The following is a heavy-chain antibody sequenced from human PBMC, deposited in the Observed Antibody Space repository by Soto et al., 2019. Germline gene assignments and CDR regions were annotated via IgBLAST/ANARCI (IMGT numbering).Heavy chain of an antibody. D-gene: IGHD2-2*01. J-gene: IGHJ6*03. Sequence: SETLSLTCTVSGGSISSYYWSWIRQPPGKGLEWIGYIYYSGSTNYNPSLKSRVTISVDTSKNQFSLKLSSVTAADTAVYYCARGEGSPGYCSSTSCPYYYYYMDVWGKGTTVTVSS. CDR2: IYYSGST. V-gene: IGHV4-59*01. CDR3: ARGEGSPGYCSSTSCPYYYYYMDV. CDR1: GGSISSYY.